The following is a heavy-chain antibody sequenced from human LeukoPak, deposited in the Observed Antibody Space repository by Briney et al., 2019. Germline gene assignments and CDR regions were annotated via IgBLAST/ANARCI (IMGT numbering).Heavy chain of an antibody. CDR1: GFTFSDHW. J-gene: IGHJ5*02. Sequence: GGSLRLSCAASGFTFSDHWMSWVRQVPGKGLEWVANIKQDGSEKYYVDSVKGRFTISRDNAKNSLYLQMNSLRAEDTAVYYCARVPARYRSSTSCSFDPWGQGTLVTVSS. CDR2: IKQDGSEK. D-gene: IGHD2-2*01. V-gene: IGHV3-7*01. CDR3: ARVPARYRSSTSCSFDP.